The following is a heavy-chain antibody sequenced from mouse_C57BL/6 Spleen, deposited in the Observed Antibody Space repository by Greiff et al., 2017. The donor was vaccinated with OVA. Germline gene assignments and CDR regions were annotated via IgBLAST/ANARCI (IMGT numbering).Heavy chain of an antibody. CDR3: ARWGDDGYPAYFDY. D-gene: IGHD2-3*01. Sequence: VQLKQPGAELVRPGTSVKLSCKASGYTFTSYWMHWVKQRPGQGLEWIGVIDPSDSYTNYNQKFKGKATLTVDTSSSTAYMQLSSLTSEDSAVYYCARWGDDGYPAYFDYWGQGTTLTVSS. V-gene: IGHV1-59*01. CDR2: IDPSDSYT. CDR1: GYTFTSYW. J-gene: IGHJ2*01.